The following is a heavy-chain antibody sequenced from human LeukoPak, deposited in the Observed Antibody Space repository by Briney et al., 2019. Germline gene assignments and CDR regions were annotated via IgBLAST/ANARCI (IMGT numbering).Heavy chain of an antibody. CDR3: ARHGVCGSSTSCYPPFFDY. CDR1: GGSISSSGYY. J-gene: IGHJ4*02. D-gene: IGHD2-2*01. Sequence: SETLSLTCTVSGGSISSSGYYWGWIRQPPGKGLEWIGEINNSGSTNYNPSLKSRVTISVDTSKNQFSLKLSSVTAADTAVYYCARHGVCGSSTSCYPPFFDYWGQGTLVTVSS. CDR2: INNSGST. V-gene: IGHV4-39*01.